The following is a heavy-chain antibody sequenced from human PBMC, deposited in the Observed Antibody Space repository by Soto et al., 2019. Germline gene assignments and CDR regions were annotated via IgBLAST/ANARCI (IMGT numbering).Heavy chain of an antibody. Sequence: GGSLRLSCAASGFTFSSYWMSWVRQAPGKGLEWVANIKQDGSEKYYVDSVKGRFTISRYNAKNSLYLQMNSLRAEDTAVYYCAREGCSGGSCYYYYYGMDVWGQGTTVTVSS. CDR1: GFTFSSYW. CDR3: AREGCSGGSCYYYYYGMDV. V-gene: IGHV3-7*01. D-gene: IGHD2-15*01. J-gene: IGHJ6*02. CDR2: IKQDGSEK.